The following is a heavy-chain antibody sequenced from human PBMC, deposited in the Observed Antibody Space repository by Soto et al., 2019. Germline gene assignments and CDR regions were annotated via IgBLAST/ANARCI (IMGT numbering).Heavy chain of an antibody. D-gene: IGHD2-2*02. Sequence: SLRLSCTASGFTFGDYAMSWFRQAPGKGLEWVGFIRSKAYGGTTEYAASVKGRFTISRDDSKSIAYLQMNSLKTEDTAVYYCTREAGYCSSTSCYTEGGGDYYYYYGMDVWGQGTTVTVSS. V-gene: IGHV3-49*03. J-gene: IGHJ6*02. CDR1: GFTFGDYA. CDR2: IRSKAYGGTT. CDR3: TREAGYCSSTSCYTEGGGDYYYYYGMDV.